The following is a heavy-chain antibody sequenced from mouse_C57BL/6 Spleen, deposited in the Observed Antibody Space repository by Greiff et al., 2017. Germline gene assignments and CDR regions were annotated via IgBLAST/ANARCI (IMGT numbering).Heavy chain of an antibody. CDR3: ARVAGDY. CDR2: ISYDGSN. CDR1: GYSITSGYY. Sequence: EVQLVESGPGLVKPSQSLSLTCSVTGYSITSGYYWNWIRQFPGNKLEWMGYISYDGSNNYNPSLKNRISITRDTSKNQFFLKLNSVTTEDTATYYCARVAGDYWGQGTTLTVSS. J-gene: IGHJ2*01. V-gene: IGHV3-6*01.